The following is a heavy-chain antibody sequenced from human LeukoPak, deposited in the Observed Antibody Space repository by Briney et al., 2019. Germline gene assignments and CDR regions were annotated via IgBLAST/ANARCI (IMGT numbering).Heavy chain of an antibody. V-gene: IGHV3-23*01. Sequence: GGSLRLSCAASGFTFSSYAMSWVRQAPGKGLEWVSAISGSGGSTYYADSVKGRFTISRDNSKNTLYLQMNSLRAEDTAVYYCAKDRPGKYGDPGWFDYWGQGTLVTVSS. D-gene: IGHD4-17*01. CDR2: ISGSGGST. CDR3: AKDRPGKYGDPGWFDY. J-gene: IGHJ4*02. CDR1: GFTFSSYA.